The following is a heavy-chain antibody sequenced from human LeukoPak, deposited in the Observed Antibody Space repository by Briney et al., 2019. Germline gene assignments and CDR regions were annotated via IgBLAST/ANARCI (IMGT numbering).Heavy chain of an antibody. CDR3: ARGPYDSSGYRFDC. Sequence: ASVKVSCKASGYTFSSYDINWVRQATGQGLEWMGWMNPNSGNTGYAQKFQGRVTMTKNTSISTAYMELSSLRSEDTAVYSCARGPYDSSGYRFDCWGQGTLVTVSS. V-gene: IGHV1-8*01. D-gene: IGHD3-22*01. CDR1: GYTFSSYD. CDR2: MNPNSGNT. J-gene: IGHJ4*02.